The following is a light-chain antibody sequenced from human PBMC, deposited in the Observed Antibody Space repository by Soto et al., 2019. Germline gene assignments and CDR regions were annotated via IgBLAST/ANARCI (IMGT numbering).Light chain of an antibody. CDR1: QSVSSSY. Sequence: EIVLTHSPGTLSLSPWEIATLSCRASQSVSSSYLAWYQQKPGQAPRLLIFGASIRDTGIPDRFSGSGSGTDFTLTISRLESEDFAVYYCQQYGSSPGTFGQGTKVDI. J-gene: IGKJ1*01. CDR3: QQYGSSPGT. V-gene: IGKV3-20*01. CDR2: GAS.